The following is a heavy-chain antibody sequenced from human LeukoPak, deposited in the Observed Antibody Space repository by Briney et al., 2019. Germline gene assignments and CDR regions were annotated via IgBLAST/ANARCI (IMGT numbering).Heavy chain of an antibody. Sequence: GESLKISCKGSGYSFTSYWIGWVRQMPGKGLEWMGIIYPGDSDTRYSPSFQGQVTISADKSICTAYLQWSSLKASDTAMYYCARLKVVVAATIHNWFDPWGQGTLVTVSS. CDR2: IYPGDSDT. D-gene: IGHD2-15*01. CDR3: ARLKVVVAATIHNWFDP. V-gene: IGHV5-51*01. CDR1: GYSFTSYW. J-gene: IGHJ5*02.